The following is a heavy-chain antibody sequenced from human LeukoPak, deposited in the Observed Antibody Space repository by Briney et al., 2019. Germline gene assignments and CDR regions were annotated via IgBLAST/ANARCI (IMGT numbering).Heavy chain of an antibody. J-gene: IGHJ4*02. Sequence: GGSLRLSCAASGFTFSTYCMHWVRQAPGKGLVWVSRINSEGSNTNYAGSVKGRFTIYRDNAKNTMYLQMNSLRAEDTAVYYCASNATGRFDYWGQGTLVTVSS. D-gene: IGHD2-15*01. CDR1: GFTFSTYC. CDR2: INSEGSNT. CDR3: ASNATGRFDY. V-gene: IGHV3-74*01.